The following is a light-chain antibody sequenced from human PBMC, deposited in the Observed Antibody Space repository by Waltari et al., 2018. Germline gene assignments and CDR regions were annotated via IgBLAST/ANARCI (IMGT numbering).Light chain of an antibody. CDR2: DVI. CDR1: SSDVRSYNF. V-gene: IGLV2-11*01. Sequence: QSALTQPRSVSGSPGQSVTISCTGTSSDVRSYNFVSRYQQHPGKAPKLIIYDVIKRPSGVPDRFSGSKSGNTASLTISGLQAEDEADYYCCSYAGIYTYVFGVGTQVTVL. J-gene: IGLJ1*01. CDR3: CSYAGIYTYV.